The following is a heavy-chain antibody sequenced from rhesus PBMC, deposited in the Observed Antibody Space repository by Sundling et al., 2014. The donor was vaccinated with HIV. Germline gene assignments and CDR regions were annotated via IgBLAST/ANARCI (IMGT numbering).Heavy chain of an antibody. J-gene: IGHJ6*01. CDR2: LNWNGDKT. D-gene: IGHD2-27*01. V-gene: IGHV3-201*01. Sequence: EVQVLESGGGVVQPGGSLRLSCEASGFVFNDYAMHWVRQAPGKGLEWVSGLNWNGDKTVYADSVKGRFTISRVNAKKSLYLQMDRLRAEDTALYFCTRGGLAVVARGGMLEYGLDAWGQGVVVTVSS. CDR1: GFVFNDYA. CDR3: TRGGLAVVARGGMLEYGLDA.